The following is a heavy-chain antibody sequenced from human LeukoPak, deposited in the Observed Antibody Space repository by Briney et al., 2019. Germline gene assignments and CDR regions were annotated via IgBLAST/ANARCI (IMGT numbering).Heavy chain of an antibody. Sequence: GGSLRLSCAASGFTFSSYAMSWVRQAPGKGLEWVSSIFGSGIDTQYADSVKGRFTISRDNSKNTLYLQMNSLRAEDTAVYYCAKASRAYYDFWSGYPTDYWGQGTLVTVSS. CDR3: AKASRAYYDFWSGYPTDY. D-gene: IGHD3-3*01. CDR2: IFGSGIDT. V-gene: IGHV3-23*01. J-gene: IGHJ4*02. CDR1: GFTFSSYA.